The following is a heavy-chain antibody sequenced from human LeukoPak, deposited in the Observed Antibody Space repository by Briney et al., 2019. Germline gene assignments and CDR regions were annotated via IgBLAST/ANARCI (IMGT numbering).Heavy chain of an antibody. V-gene: IGHV4-59*08. CDR1: GGSISSYY. D-gene: IGHD3-10*01. Sequence: PSETLSLTCTVSGGSISSYYWSWIRQPPGKGLEWIGQIHHSGSTSYSPSLKSRVTISVDTSMHQFSLKLSSVTAADTAVYYCARHGIGLGSGTNFDYWGQGTLVTVSS. CDR3: ARHGIGLGSGTNFDY. J-gene: IGHJ4*02. CDR2: IHHSGST.